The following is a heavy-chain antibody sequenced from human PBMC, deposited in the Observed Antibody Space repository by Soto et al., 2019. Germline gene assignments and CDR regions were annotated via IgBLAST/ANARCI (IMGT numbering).Heavy chain of an antibody. Sequence: SETLSLTCTVSGGSISSYYWSWIRQPPGKGLEWIGYIYYSGSTNYNPSLKSRVTISVDTSKNQFSLKLSSVTAADTAVYYCAREPSYDFWSGYQDYWGQGTLVTVSS. D-gene: IGHD3-3*01. V-gene: IGHV4-59*01. CDR2: IYYSGST. J-gene: IGHJ4*02. CDR1: GGSISSYY. CDR3: AREPSYDFWSGYQDY.